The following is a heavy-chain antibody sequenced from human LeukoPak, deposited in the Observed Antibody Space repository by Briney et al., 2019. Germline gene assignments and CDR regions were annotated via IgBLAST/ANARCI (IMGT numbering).Heavy chain of an antibody. CDR3: AGDLINQYYYYYMDV. Sequence: ASVTVSCKASGYTFTSYGISWVRQAPGQGLEWMGWISAYNGNTNYAQKLQGRVTMTTDTSTSTAYMELGSLRSDDTAVYYCAGDLINQYYYYYMDVWGKGTTVTVSS. J-gene: IGHJ6*03. V-gene: IGHV1-18*01. CDR2: ISAYNGNT. CDR1: GYTFTSYG. D-gene: IGHD1-14*01.